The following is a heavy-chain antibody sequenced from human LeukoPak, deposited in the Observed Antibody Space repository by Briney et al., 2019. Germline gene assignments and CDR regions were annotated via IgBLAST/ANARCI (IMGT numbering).Heavy chain of an antibody. CDR3: ARGRRVPAAMGNWFDP. D-gene: IGHD2-2*01. V-gene: IGHV3-7*01. CDR1: RFTFSSYA. J-gene: IGHJ5*02. CDR2: IKQDGSEK. Sequence: GGSLRLSCAASRFTFSSYAMSWVRQAPGKGPEWVAHIKQDGSEKYLVDSVKGRFTISRDNAKNSLYLQMNSLRGEDTAVYYCARGRRVPAAMGNWFDPWGQGTLVTVSS.